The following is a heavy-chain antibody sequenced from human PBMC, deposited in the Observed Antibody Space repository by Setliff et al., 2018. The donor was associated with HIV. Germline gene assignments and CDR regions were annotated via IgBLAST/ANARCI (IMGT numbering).Heavy chain of an antibody. CDR3: AKGAGFYGDYTFDY. Sequence: NPSETLSLTCTVSGASITSHYWSWIRQSPGRELEWIGYIYSTGSTNYNPSLQSRVSISMDASKNKFSLKVTSATSADTAVYYCAKGAGFYGDYTFDYWGQGNLVTSPQ. V-gene: IGHV4-59*11. CDR2: IYSTGST. CDR1: GASITSHY. J-gene: IGHJ4*02. D-gene: IGHD4-17*01.